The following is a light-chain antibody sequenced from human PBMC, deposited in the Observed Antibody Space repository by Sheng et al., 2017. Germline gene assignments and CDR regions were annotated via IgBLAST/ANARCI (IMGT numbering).Light chain of an antibody. V-gene: IGKV1-5*03. J-gene: IGKJ1*01. CDR1: QSISTW. Sequence: DIQMTQSPSTLSASVGDRVIITCRASQSISTWLAWYQQKPGKAPKVLIYKTSTLESGVPSRFSGSGSGTEFTLTISSLQPDDFATYYCQQYYSFWTFGQGTKVEIK. CDR3: QQYYSFWT. CDR2: KTS.